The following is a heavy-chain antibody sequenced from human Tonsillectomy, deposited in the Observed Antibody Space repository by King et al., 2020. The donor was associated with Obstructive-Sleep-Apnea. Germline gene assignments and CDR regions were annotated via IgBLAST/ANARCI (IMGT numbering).Heavy chain of an antibody. CDR3: SRDRVQPLLFVYYLDY. Sequence: VQLVESGGGVVQPGTSLRLSCAASGFTFSSYGMQWVRQAPGKGLEWVAVIRYDGSHKYYADSVQGRFTISRDNSKSSLYMQMNILRPVDTDVYYCSRDRVQPLLFVYYLDYWGQGTLVTVSS. D-gene: IGHD2-2*01. CDR1: GFTFSSYG. CDR2: IRYDGSHK. J-gene: IGHJ4*02. V-gene: IGHV3-33*01.